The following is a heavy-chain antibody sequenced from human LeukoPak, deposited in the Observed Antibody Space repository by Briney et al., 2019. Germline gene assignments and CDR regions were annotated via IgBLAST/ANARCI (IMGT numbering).Heavy chain of an antibody. J-gene: IGHJ3*02. V-gene: IGHV4-30-2*01. CDR1: GGSISSGGYS. Sequence: PSETLSLTCAVSGGSISSGGYSWSWIRQPPEKGLEWIGYIYHSGSTYYNPSLKSRVTISVDRSKNQFSLKLSSVTAADTAVYYCARDNYGNLKTDAFDIWAQGTMVTVS. CDR2: IYHSGST. D-gene: IGHD3-10*01. CDR3: ARDNYGNLKTDAFDI.